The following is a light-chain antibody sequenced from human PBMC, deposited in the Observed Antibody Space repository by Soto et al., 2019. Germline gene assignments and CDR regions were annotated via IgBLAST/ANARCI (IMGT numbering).Light chain of an antibody. CDR1: RSVTSSY. Sequence: EIVLTQSPGTLSLSPGERATLTCRASRSVTSSYLAWYQQKAGQAPRLLMYGASRRATGIPDRFSGSGSGTDFTLTISRLEPEDFSLYYCQQYGSSSLSFGPGTKVDIK. J-gene: IGKJ3*01. CDR3: QQYGSSSLS. V-gene: IGKV3-20*01. CDR2: GAS.